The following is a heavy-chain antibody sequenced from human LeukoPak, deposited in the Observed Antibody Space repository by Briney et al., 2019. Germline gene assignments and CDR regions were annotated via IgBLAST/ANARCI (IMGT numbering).Heavy chain of an antibody. D-gene: IGHD5-12*01. J-gene: IGHJ4*02. CDR2: ISAYNGNT. CDR1: GSPFTNYD. Sequence: ASVKVSCKASGSPFTNYDVTWVRQSPGQGLEWMGRISAYNGNTNYAQKLQGRVTMTTDTSTSTAYMELGGLRSDDTAVYFCARAGAGATVFYWGQGTLVTVSS. V-gene: IGHV1-18*01. CDR3: ARAGAGATVFY.